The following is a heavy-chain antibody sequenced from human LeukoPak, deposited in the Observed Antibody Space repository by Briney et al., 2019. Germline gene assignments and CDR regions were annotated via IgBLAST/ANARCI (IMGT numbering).Heavy chain of an antibody. J-gene: IGHJ4*02. Sequence: GGSLTLSCAASGFTFSSYWMSWVRHAPGKGLEWVANIKQDGSEKYYVDSVKGRFTISRDNAKNSLYLQMNSLRAEDTAVYYCARTVGVDYYDSSGYEPWGQGTLVTVSS. CDR3: ARTVGVDYYDSSGYEP. V-gene: IGHV3-7*01. D-gene: IGHD3-22*01. CDR1: GFTFSSYW. CDR2: IKQDGSEK.